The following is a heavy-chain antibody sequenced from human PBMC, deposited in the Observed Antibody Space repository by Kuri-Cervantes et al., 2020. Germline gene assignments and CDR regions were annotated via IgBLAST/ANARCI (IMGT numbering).Heavy chain of an antibody. D-gene: IGHD6-6*01. Sequence: ASVKVSCKASGYSFSSNDINWVRQATGQGLEWMGWMNPKSGNRVYAQKFQGRVTMTRDTSASTAYMELSSLRSEDTAVYYCASEQLDQTLDYYYMDVWGKGTTVTVSS. J-gene: IGHJ6*03. CDR3: ASEQLDQTLDYYYMDV. CDR1: GYSFSSND. V-gene: IGHV1-8*02. CDR2: MNPKSGNR.